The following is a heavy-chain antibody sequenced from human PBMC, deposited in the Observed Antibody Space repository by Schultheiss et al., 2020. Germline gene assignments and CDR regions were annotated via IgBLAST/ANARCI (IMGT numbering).Heavy chain of an antibody. Sequence: GGSLRLSCAASGFTFSSYAIHWVRQAPGKGLEWVSYISSSGSTIYYADSVKGRFTISRDNSKNTLYLQMNSLKTEDTAVYYCTTGPYSRDHQHYDMDIWGQGTTVTVSS. D-gene: IGHD1-14*01. V-gene: IGHV3-48*01. CDR2: ISSSGSTI. CDR1: GFTFSSYA. CDR3: TTGPYSRDHQHYDMDI. J-gene: IGHJ6*02.